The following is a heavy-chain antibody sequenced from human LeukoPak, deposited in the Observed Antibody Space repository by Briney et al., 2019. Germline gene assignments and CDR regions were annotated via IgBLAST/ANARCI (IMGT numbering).Heavy chain of an antibody. V-gene: IGHV1-46*01. D-gene: IGHD6-13*01. CDR1: GYTFTNYY. CDR2: IHPSGGRT. CDR3: ARGPYSSSWDEDY. J-gene: IGHJ4*02. Sequence: ASVKVSCKASGYTFTNYYMHWVRQAPGQGLEWMGIIHPSGGRTSYAQNFQGRVTMTRDTSTSTVYMEVSSLRSEDTAVYYCARGPYSSSWDEDYWGQGTLVTVSS.